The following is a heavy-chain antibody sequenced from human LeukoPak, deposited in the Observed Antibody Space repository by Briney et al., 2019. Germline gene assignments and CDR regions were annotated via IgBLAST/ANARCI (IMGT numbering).Heavy chain of an antibody. CDR3: ARSGLRSYYDSRDHFDY. V-gene: IGHV4-61*01. D-gene: IGHD3-22*01. CDR1: GSSVSSGNFY. CDR2: IYYSGTT. J-gene: IGHJ4*02. Sequence: SETLSLTCTVSGSSVSSGNFYWYWIRQPPEKGLEWIGYIYYSGTTNYNPSLKSRVTISLDTSKNQFSLKLSSVTAADTAVYYCARSGLRSYYDSRDHFDYWGQGTLVTVSS.